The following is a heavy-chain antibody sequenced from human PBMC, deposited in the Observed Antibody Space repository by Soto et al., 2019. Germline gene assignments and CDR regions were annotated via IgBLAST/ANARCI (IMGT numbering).Heavy chain of an antibody. V-gene: IGHV1-3*01. CDR1: A. J-gene: IGHJ3*02. CDR3: ARDCWSAYCSGGSCFSDHDAFDI. Sequence: ATHLVCRLPLEELEWMGWINSGNGNTKYSQKLQGRFTITRDTYASTAYMDMSSLRSDAPAVYYCARDCWSAYCSGGSCFSDHDAFDIWGQGTMGTVSS. CDR2: INSGNGNT. D-gene: IGHD2-15*01.